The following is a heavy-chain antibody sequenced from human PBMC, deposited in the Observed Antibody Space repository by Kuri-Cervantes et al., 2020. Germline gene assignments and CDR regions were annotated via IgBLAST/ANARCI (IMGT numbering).Heavy chain of an antibody. J-gene: IGHJ4*02. CDR2: MSPNSGNT. D-gene: IGHD3-22*01. CDR3: ASSRGYYYDSSGLSY. CDR1: GGTVNSHA. V-gene: IGHV1-8*02. Sequence: ASVKVSCKASGGTVNSHALNWVRQATGQGLEWMGWMSPNSGNTGYAQKFQGRVTMTRNTSISTAYMELSSLRSEDTAVYYCASSRGYYYDSSGLSYWGQGTLVTVSS.